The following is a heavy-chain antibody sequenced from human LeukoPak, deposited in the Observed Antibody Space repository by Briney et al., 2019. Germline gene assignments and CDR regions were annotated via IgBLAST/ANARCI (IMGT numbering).Heavy chain of an antibody. CDR2: IYYSGGT. Sequence: SETLSLTCTVSGGSISSSSYYWGWIRQPPGKGLEWIGSIYYSGGTYCNPSLKSRVTISVDTSKNQFSLKLSSVTAADTAVYYCARQVCTMIAIDYWGQGTLVTASS. CDR3: ARQVCTMIAIDY. D-gene: IGHD3-22*01. J-gene: IGHJ4*02. CDR1: GGSISSSSYY. V-gene: IGHV4-39*01.